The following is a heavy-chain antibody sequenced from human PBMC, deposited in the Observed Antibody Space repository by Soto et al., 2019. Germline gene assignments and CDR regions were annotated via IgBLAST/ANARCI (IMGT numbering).Heavy chain of an antibody. CDR3: AKDRHPDGIWTFDS. J-gene: IGHJ4*01. Sequence: PGGSLRLSCAAAGFTFSTYTMNWFRQAPGKGLEWVSGINAPGSPTYYAASVKGRFTVSRDNSKKMLFLQMNSLRDEDTAVYYCAKDRHPDGIWTFDSRAPGTLLTVSS. CDR1: GFTFSTYT. V-gene: IGHV3-23*01. D-gene: IGHD3-9*01. CDR2: INAPGSPT.